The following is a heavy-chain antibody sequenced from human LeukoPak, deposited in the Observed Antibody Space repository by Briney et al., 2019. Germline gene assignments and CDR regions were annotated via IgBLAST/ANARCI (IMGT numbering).Heavy chain of an antibody. CDR1: GFTFNSYA. V-gene: IGHV3-23*01. J-gene: IGHJ5*02. CDR2: ISDSGGRI. D-gene: IGHD6-19*01. CDR3: AKDPSSYSSGWYQTGGWFDP. Sequence: GGSLRLSCAASGFTFNSYAMTWVRQAPGKGLEWVSLISDSGGRIYYADSVKGRFTISRDNSKNTLYLQMNSLRAEDTAVYYCAKDPSSYSSGWYQTGGWFDPWGQGTLVTVSS.